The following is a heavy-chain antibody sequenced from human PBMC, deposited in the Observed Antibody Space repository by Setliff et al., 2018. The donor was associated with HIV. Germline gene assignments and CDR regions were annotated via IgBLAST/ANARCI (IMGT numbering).Heavy chain of an antibody. CDR1: GGSISSYY. Sequence: ASETLSLTCTVSGGSISSYYWSWIRQPPGKGLEWIGAIYYIGRSTDYNASLKSRVTISVDTSKNQFSLKLSSVTAADTAVYYCASYGYCTNGVCYGSDYNYYMDVWGKGTTVTVSS. J-gene: IGHJ6*03. V-gene: IGHV4-59*04. CDR3: ASYGYCTNGVCYGSDYNYYMDV. D-gene: IGHD2-8*01. CDR2: IYYIGRST.